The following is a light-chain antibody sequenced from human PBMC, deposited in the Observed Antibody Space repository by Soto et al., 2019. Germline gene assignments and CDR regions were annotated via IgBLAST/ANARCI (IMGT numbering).Light chain of an antibody. Sequence: DIQMTQSPSTLSASVGDRVTVTCRASQTISTWLAWYQQQPGKAPKLLIYKASSLESGVPSRFSGSGSGTEFTLTISSLQPDDSGTYYCQQYNSYPWTFGQGTKVEIK. CDR3: QQYNSYPWT. CDR1: QTISTW. V-gene: IGKV1-5*03. J-gene: IGKJ1*01. CDR2: KAS.